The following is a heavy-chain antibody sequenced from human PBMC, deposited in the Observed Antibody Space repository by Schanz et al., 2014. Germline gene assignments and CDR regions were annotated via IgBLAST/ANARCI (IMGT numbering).Heavy chain of an antibody. CDR1: GYPFTNYY. CDR2: VNPGDGST. V-gene: IGHV1-46*01. J-gene: IGHJ4*02. Sequence: QVHLEQSGPEVKKPGASVKLSCRASGYPFTNYYIHWVRQAPGQGLEWMGIVNPGDGSTCVAQRFQTRVTLTRDTSTGTAYLGLTRRRCEDTAVYCCASGSLAAYVALLMAANDYWGQGTLLTVSS. D-gene: IGHD2-15*01. CDR3: ASGSLAAYVALLMAANDY.